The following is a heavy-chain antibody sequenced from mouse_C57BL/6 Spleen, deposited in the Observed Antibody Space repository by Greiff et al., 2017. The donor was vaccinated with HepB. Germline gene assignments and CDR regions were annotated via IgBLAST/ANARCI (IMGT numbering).Heavy chain of an antibody. D-gene: IGHD2-3*01. CDR3: TRLYDGYYYAMDY. V-gene: IGHV5-9-1*02. Sequence: EVMLVESGEGLVKPGGSLKLSCAASGFTFSSYAMSWVRQTPEKRLEWVAYISSGGDYIYYADTVKGRFTISRDNARNTLYLQMSSLKSEDTAMYYCTRLYDGYYYAMDYWGQGTSVTVSS. J-gene: IGHJ4*01. CDR2: ISSGGDYI. CDR1: GFTFSSYA.